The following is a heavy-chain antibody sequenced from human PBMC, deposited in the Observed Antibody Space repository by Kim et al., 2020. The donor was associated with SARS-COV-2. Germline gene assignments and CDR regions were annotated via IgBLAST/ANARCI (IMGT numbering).Heavy chain of an antibody. D-gene: IGHD2-15*01. CDR3: VRENYWAFDI. CDR2: VSGSGTTT. V-gene: IGHV3-48*04. J-gene: IGHJ3*02. CDR1: GFTFSSYS. Sequence: GGSLRLSCATSGFTFSSYSMNWVRQAPGKGLEWGSHVSGSGTTTKYADSVKGRFTISRDNAKNSLYQQMSGLRAEDTAVYYCVRENYWAFDIWGQGAMVTVSS.